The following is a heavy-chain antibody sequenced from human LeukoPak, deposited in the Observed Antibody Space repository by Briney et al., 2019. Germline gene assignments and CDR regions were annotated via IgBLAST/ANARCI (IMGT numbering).Heavy chain of an antibody. J-gene: IGHJ4*02. CDR3: ARDFIGVATAGY. V-gene: IGHV1-8*03. CDR1: GYTFTSYD. Sequence: GASVKVSCKASGYTFTSYDINWVRQATGQGLEWMGWMNPNSGNTGYAQKFQGRVTITRNTSISTAYMEVSSLRSEDTAVYYCARDFIGVATAGYWGQGTLVTVSS. CDR2: MNPNSGNT. D-gene: IGHD3-3*01.